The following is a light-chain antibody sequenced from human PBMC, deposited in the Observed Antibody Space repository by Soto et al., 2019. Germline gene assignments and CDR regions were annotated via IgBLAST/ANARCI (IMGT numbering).Light chain of an antibody. CDR2: AAS. V-gene: IGKV1-39*01. CDR1: QFIDSY. J-gene: IGKJ1*01. CDR3: QQSYSTTRT. Sequence: DSQLTQSPTSLSASAGDRVTMACRASQFIDSYLNWYQQKPGKAPKLLIYAASSLQGGVSSRFSGSGSGTDFTLTINSLQPEDFATYYCQQSYSTTRTFGLGTKVDIK.